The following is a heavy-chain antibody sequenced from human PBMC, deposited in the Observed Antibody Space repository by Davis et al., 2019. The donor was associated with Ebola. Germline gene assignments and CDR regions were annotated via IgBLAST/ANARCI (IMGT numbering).Heavy chain of an antibody. D-gene: IGHD3-3*01. Sequence: ASVKVSCKASGYTFTSYAMHWVRQAPGQRLEWMGWINAGNGNTKYSQKFQGRVTITRDTSASTAYMELSSLRSEDTAVYYCARASGLNDFWSGYYTPPDWFDPWGQGTLVTVSS. CDR2: INAGNGNT. CDR3: ARASGLNDFWSGYYTPPDWFDP. CDR1: GYTFTSYA. J-gene: IGHJ5*02. V-gene: IGHV1-3*01.